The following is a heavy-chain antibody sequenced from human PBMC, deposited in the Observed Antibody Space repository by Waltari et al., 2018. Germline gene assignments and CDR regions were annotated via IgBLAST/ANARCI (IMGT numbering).Heavy chain of an antibody. CDR2: IIPILGIA. CDR3: ASPTLDGGWYYFDY. Sequence: QVQLVQSGAEVKKPGSSVKVSCKASGGTFSSYAISWVRQAPGQGLEWMGGIIPILGIANYAQKFQGRVTITADKSTSTAYMELSSLRSEDTAVYYCASPTLDGGWYYFDYWGQGTLVTVSS. J-gene: IGHJ4*02. CDR1: GGTFSSYA. V-gene: IGHV1-69*10. D-gene: IGHD6-19*01.